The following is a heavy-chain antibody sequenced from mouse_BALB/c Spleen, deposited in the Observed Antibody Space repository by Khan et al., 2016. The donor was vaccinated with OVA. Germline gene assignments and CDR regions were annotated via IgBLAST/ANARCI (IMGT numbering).Heavy chain of an antibody. CDR2: IWSDGST. Sequence: QVQLQQSGPGLVAPSQSLSITCTVSGFSLTTYGVHWVRQPPGKGLEWLVVIWSDGSTNYNSVLKSRLSISKDNSKSQVFLKMNSLQTDDTAMYYCARWFDGYSALYAMDYWGQGTSGTVSS. CDR1: GFSLTTYG. CDR3: ARWFDGYSALYAMDY. V-gene: IGHV2-6*02. D-gene: IGHD2-3*01. J-gene: IGHJ4*01.